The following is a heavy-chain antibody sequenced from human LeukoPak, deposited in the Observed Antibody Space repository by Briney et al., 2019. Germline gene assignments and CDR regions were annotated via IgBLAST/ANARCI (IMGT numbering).Heavy chain of an antibody. D-gene: IGHD6-19*01. Sequence: PGGSLRLSCAASGFTFSSYSMNWVRQAPGKGLEWVANIKEDGSDKNYVDSVKGRFTISRDNAKNSLYLQMNSLRAEDTAVYYCARDSSGWYADYWGQGTLVTVSS. CDR3: ARDSSGWYADY. CDR2: IKEDGSDK. V-gene: IGHV3-7*01. J-gene: IGHJ4*02. CDR1: GFTFSSYS.